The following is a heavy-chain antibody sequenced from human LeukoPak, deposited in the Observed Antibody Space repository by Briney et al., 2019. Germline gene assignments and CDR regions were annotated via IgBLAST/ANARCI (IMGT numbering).Heavy chain of an antibody. CDR3: ARQADNNWFDS. CDR1: GYTFTGYY. D-gene: IGHD2-15*01. V-gene: IGHV1-2*02. J-gene: IGHJ5*01. CDR2: INPNSGVT. Sequence: ASVKVSCKASGYTFTGYYMHWVRQAPGQGLEWMGWINPNSGVTKYAQKFQGRVTMTRDTSIRTAYLELNRLSSDDSAVFYCARQADNNWFDSWGQGTLVTVSS.